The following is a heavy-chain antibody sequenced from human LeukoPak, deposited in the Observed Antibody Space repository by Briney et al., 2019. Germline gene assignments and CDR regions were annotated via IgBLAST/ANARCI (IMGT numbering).Heavy chain of an antibody. Sequence: GGSLRLSCAASGFTFSSYEMNWVRQAPGKGLEWVSYISSSGSTIYYADSVKGRFTISRDNAKNSLYLQMNSLRAEDTAVYYCARDPGYYYDSSGYYGGDYWGQGTLVTVSS. J-gene: IGHJ4*02. CDR2: ISSSGSTI. CDR1: GFTFSSYE. V-gene: IGHV3-48*03. D-gene: IGHD3-22*01. CDR3: ARDPGYYYDSSGYYGGDY.